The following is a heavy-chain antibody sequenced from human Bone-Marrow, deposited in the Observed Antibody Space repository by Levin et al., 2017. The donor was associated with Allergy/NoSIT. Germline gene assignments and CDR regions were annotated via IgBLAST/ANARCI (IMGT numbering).Heavy chain of an antibody. CDR2: ISSSSSYI. CDR1: GFTFSSYS. D-gene: IGHD3-3*01. V-gene: IGHV3-21*01. CDR3: ARGESRITIFGVVITLDY. Sequence: ASVKVSCAASGFTFSSYSMNWVRQAPGKGLEWVSSISSSSSYIYYADSVKGRFTISRDNAKNSLYLQMNSLRAEDTAVYYCARGESRITIFGVVITLDYWGQGTLVTVSS. J-gene: IGHJ4*02.